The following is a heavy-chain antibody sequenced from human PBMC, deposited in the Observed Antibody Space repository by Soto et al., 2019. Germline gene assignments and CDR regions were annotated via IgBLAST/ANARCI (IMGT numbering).Heavy chain of an antibody. CDR1: GFTFSSYW. J-gene: IGHJ4*01. CDR3: ARDNWNSY. Sequence: GGSLRLACAASGFTFSSYWMHWVRQAPGKGLMWVSRIHNDGSTTRYADSVKGRFTISRDNAKNTLYLQMSSLRVEDTAVYYCARDNWNSYWGQGTLVTVSS. V-gene: IGHV3-74*01. CDR2: IHNDGSTT. D-gene: IGHD1-7*01.